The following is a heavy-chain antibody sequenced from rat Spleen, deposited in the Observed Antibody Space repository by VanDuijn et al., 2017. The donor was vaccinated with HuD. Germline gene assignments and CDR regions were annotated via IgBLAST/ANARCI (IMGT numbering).Heavy chain of an antibody. V-gene: IGHV5-22*01. CDR2: ISYEGSST. CDR3: ARLYYSSYILPYVMDA. D-gene: IGHD1-2*01. Sequence: EVQLVESGGGLVQPGRSLKLSCAASGFTFSDSYMAWVRQAPKKGLEWVASISYEGSSTYYGGSVKGRFTISRDNAKSSLYLQMNSLKSEDTATYYCARLYYSSYILPYVMDAWGQGASVTVSS. J-gene: IGHJ4*01. CDR1: GFTFSDSY.